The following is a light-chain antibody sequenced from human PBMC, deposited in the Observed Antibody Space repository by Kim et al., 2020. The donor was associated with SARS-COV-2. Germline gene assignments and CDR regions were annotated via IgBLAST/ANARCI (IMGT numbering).Light chain of an antibody. J-gene: IGKJ4*01. V-gene: IGKV1-39*01. CDR1: QSIGYS. CDR2: AAL. Sequence: DIQMTQSPSSLSASVGDRVTITCRASQSIGYSLNWYQQRPGKAPEVLIYAALSLHVGVPSRFSGSGSGTEFTLNISSLQHEDFATYYCQQTYRTPTFGGGTKVDIK. CDR3: QQTYRTPT.